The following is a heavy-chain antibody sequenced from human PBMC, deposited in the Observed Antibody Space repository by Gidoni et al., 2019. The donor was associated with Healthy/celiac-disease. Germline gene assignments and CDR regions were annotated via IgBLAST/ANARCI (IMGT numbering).Heavy chain of an antibody. D-gene: IGHD2-15*01. V-gene: IGHV3-30*01. CDR2: ISYDGSNK. CDR1: GFTFSRYA. CDR3: ARGWVEGGMDV. J-gene: IGHJ6*02. Sequence: QVQLVESGGGVVQPGRSLRRSCAASGFTFSRYAMHWVRQAPGKGLEWVAVISYDGSNKYYADSVKGRFTISRDNSKNTLYLQMNSLRAEDTAVYYCARGWVEGGMDVWGQGTTVTVSS.